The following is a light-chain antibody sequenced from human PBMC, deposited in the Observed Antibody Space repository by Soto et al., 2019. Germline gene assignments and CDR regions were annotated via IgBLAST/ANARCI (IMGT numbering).Light chain of an antibody. CDR2: ESS. V-gene: IGLV1-40*01. J-gene: IGLJ2*01. Sequence: QSVLTHPSSVSGAPGQTVTISCTGSSSNIGAEYDVHWYQQLPGGAPKLLIYESSDRLSGVPDRFSGSKSGASASLAITGLQAEDEANYYCQSYDSSLSVVVFGGETKLTVL. CDR3: QSYDSSLSVVV. CDR1: SSNIGAEYD.